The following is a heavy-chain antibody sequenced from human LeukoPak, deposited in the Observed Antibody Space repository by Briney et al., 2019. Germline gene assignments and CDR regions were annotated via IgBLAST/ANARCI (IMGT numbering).Heavy chain of an antibody. Sequence: SETLSLTCTVSGGSISSGGYYWSWIRQPPGKGLEWIGEINHSGSTNYNPSLKSRVTISVDTSKNQFSLKLSSVTAADTAVYYCARRGVLYYYDSSGYPRRPPSSYFDYWGQGTLVTVSS. CDR3: ARRGVLYYYDSSGYPRRPPSSYFDY. CDR2: INHSGST. D-gene: IGHD3-22*01. V-gene: IGHV4-39*07. J-gene: IGHJ4*02. CDR1: GGSISSGGYY.